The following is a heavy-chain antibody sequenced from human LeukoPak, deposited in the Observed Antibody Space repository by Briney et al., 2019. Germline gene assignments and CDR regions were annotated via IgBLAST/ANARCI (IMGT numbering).Heavy chain of an antibody. Sequence: KSSETLSLTCTVSGVSISSYHWSWIRQPPGKGLEWIGYISYIGNTNYNPSLKSRVTISIDTPKNQFSLKLTSVTAADTAVYYCARGRGQQWLEPFDPWGQGTLVTVSS. CDR3: ARGRGQQWLEPFDP. D-gene: IGHD6-19*01. V-gene: IGHV4-59*13. CDR2: ISYIGNT. J-gene: IGHJ5*02. CDR1: GVSISSYH.